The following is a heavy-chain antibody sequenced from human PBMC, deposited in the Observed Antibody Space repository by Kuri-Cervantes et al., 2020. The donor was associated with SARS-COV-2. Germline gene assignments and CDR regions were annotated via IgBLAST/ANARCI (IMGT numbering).Heavy chain of an antibody. V-gene: IGHV3-74*01. Sequence: GESLKISCAASGFIFSSYWMHWVRQAPGKGLVWVSRINSDGSSTSYADSVKGRFTISRDNAKNSLYLQMNSLRAEDTAVYYCARDPEGVIGFGYFDYWGQGTLVTVSS. D-gene: IGHD3-10*01. CDR3: ARDPEGVIGFGYFDY. CDR2: INSDGSST. CDR1: GFIFSSYW. J-gene: IGHJ4*02.